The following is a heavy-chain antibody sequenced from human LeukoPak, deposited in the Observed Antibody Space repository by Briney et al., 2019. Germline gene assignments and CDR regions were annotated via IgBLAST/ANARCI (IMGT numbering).Heavy chain of an antibody. Sequence: ASVKVSCKASGYTFTSYGISWVRQAPGQGLEWMGWINPNSGGTNYAQKFQGRVTMTRDTSISTGYMELSRLRSDDTAVYYCARGGTVLGGDDWGQGTLVTVSS. D-gene: IGHD3-16*01. CDR3: ARGGTVLGGDD. CDR1: GYTFTSYG. V-gene: IGHV1-2*02. CDR2: INPNSGGT. J-gene: IGHJ4*02.